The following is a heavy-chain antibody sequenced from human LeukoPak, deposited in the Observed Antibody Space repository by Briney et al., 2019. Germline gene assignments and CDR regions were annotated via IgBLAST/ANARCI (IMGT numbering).Heavy chain of an antibody. CDR1: DFSFITYA. D-gene: IGHD3-22*01. J-gene: IGHJ4*02. CDR3: AKDPRGITMIVVLFYFDY. CDR2: ISGGGDAT. V-gene: IGHV3-23*01. Sequence: PGGSLRLSCAASDFSFITYAMSWVRQAPGKGLEWVSTISGGGDATYYADSVKGRFTISRDNSKNTLYLQMNSLRAEDTAVYYCAKDPRGITMIVVLFYFDYWGQGTLVTVSS.